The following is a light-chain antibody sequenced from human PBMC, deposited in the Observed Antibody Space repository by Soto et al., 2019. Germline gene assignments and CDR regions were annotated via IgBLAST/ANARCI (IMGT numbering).Light chain of an antibody. CDR2: DVI. Sequence: QSALTQPRSVSGSPGQSVTISCTGTSSDVGGYNYVSWYQQHPGKAPKLMIYDVIKRPSGVPDRFSGSKSGTTASLTISGLQAEDEADYYCCLFAGGNTFAFGTGTKVTVL. J-gene: IGLJ1*01. V-gene: IGLV2-11*01. CDR1: SSDVGGYNY. CDR3: CLFAGGNTFA.